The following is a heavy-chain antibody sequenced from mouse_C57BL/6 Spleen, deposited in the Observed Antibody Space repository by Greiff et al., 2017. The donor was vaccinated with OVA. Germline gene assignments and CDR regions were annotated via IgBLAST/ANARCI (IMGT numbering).Heavy chain of an antibody. J-gene: IGHJ2*01. D-gene: IGHD2-2*01. CDR1: GYTFTSYW. CDR2: IDPSDSYT. CDR3: ARGGGNDVNY. Sequence: QVQLQQPGAELVMPGASVKLSCKASGYTFTSYWMHWVKQRPGQGLEWILEIDPSDSYTNYNQKFKGKSTLTVDKSSSTAYMQLSSLTSEDSAVYYCARGGGNDVNYWGQGTTLTVSS. V-gene: IGHV1-69*01.